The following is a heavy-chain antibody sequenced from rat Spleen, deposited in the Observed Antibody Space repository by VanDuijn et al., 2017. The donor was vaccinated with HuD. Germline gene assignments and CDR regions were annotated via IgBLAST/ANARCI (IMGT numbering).Heavy chain of an antibody. J-gene: IGHJ4*01. D-gene: IGHD1-12*01. Sequence: EVQLVESGGGLVQPGGSLKLSCAASGFTFSDYYMAWVRQAPTKGLEWVATISYDGSNTYYGDSVKGRFTISRDNAKSTLDLQKNSLRSEDTATYYCARHSYAPIYVMDAWGQGASVTVSS. CDR1: GFTFSDYY. V-gene: IGHV5-22*01. CDR2: ISYDGSNT. CDR3: ARHSYAPIYVMDA.